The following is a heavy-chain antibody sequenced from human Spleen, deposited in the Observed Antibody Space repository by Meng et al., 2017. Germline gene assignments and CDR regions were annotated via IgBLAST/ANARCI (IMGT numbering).Heavy chain of an antibody. D-gene: IGHD6-19*01. J-gene: IGHJ3*02. V-gene: IGHV1-2*02. Sequence: ASVKVSCKASGYTFTGYYMHWVRQAPGQGLEWMGWINPNSGGTNYAQKFQGRVTMTRDTSISTAYMELSGLRSDDTAMYYCASSSGWYPGDAFDIWGQGTMVTVSS. CDR1: GYTFTGYY. CDR2: INPNSGGT. CDR3: ASSSGWYPGDAFDI.